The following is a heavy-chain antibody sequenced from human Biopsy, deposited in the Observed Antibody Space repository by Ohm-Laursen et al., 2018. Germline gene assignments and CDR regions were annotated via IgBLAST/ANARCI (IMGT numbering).Heavy chain of an antibody. V-gene: IGHV1-18*01. J-gene: IGHJ4*02. CDR3: ARDVVGRGASFFDF. CDR2: ISVYNGNT. Sequence: SSVKVSCKASGYTFGNYGISWVRQAPGQGLERMGWISVYNGNTDYPHKFQGRVTLTTDTSTSTAYMELRSLTSGDTAIYYCARDVVGRGASFFDFWGQGTSVTVSS. CDR1: GYTFGNYG. D-gene: IGHD1-26*01.